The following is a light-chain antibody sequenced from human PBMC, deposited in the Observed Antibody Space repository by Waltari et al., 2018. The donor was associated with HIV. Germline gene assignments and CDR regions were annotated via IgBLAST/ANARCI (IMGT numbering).Light chain of an antibody. CDR3: SLYTGTTNVL. J-gene: IGLJ2*01. Sequence: QSALTQPPSVSGSPGQSVSISCTGSSSDVGSYNRVSWYKQPPGTAPKLIIYEVNNRPSGVPDRFSGSQSGNTASLTISGLQAEDEADYYCSLYTGTTNVLFGGGTKLTVL. V-gene: IGLV2-18*01. CDR1: SSDVGSYNR. CDR2: EVN.